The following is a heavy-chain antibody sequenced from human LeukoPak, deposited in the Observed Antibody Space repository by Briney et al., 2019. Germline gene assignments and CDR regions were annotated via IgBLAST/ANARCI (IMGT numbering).Heavy chain of an antibody. CDR2: ISGSGGST. CDR3: AKEGEVTTWYYYYMDV. V-gene: IGHV3-23*01. CDR1: GFTFSSYA. D-gene: IGHD4-17*01. Sequence: GGSPRLSCAASGFTFSSYAMSWVRQAPGKGLEWVSAISGSGGSTYYADSVKGRFTISRDNSKNTLYLQMNSLRAEDTAVYYCAKEGEVTTWYYYYMDVWGKGTTVTISS. J-gene: IGHJ6*03.